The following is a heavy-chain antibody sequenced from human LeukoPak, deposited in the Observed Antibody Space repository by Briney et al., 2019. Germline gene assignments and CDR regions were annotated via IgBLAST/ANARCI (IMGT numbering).Heavy chain of an antibody. CDR1: GFIFSSYW. Sequence: GGSLRLSCAASGFIFSSYWMYWVRQAPGKGLVWVSRINNDGSTTNYADSVKGRFTISRDNSKNTLYLQMNSLRAEDTAVYYCAKVFIKLPLGATTLVGAFDIWGQGTMVTVSS. V-gene: IGHV3-74*01. CDR3: AKVFIKLPLGATTLVGAFDI. D-gene: IGHD1-26*01. J-gene: IGHJ3*02. CDR2: INNDGSTT.